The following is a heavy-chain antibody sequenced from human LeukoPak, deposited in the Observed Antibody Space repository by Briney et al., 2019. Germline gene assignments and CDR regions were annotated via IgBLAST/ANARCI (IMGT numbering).Heavy chain of an antibody. CDR2: ISYDGNNK. J-gene: IGHJ4*02. D-gene: IGHD6-13*01. CDR1: GFTFSTSI. CDR3: AKEVTAAGGNFEY. Sequence: PGRSLRLSCAASGFTFSTSIMHWVRQAPGKGLEWVAVISYDGNNKYYADSVKGRFTISRDNSKSTLYVQMNSLRAEDTAVYYCAKEVTAAGGNFEYWGQGTLVTVSS. V-gene: IGHV3-30*18.